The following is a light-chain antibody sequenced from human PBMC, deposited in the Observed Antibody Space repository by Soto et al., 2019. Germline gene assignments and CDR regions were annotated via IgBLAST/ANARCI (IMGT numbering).Light chain of an antibody. Sequence: EIVFTQSPGTLSLSPGERATLSCRASQRIDSRYLAWYHQKPGQAPRLLIYGARHRPGGITDRFSGSGSGTDFTLSISRLEPEDFAVYYCQQYETSPYTFGQGIKVDIK. CDR2: GAR. J-gene: IGKJ2*01. CDR1: QRIDSRY. V-gene: IGKV3-20*01. CDR3: QQYETSPYT.